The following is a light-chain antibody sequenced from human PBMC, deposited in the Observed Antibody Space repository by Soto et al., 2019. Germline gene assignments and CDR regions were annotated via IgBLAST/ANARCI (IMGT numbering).Light chain of an antibody. J-gene: IGLJ2*01. Sequence: QSALTQPASVSGSPGQSITISCTGTSSDVGGYNYVSWYQQHPGKAPKLMIYEVSNRPSRVSNRFSGSKSGNTASLTISGLQTEDEADYYRTSYTSSSTLVFGGGTKLTVL. CDR2: EVS. CDR1: SSDVGGYNY. V-gene: IGLV2-14*01. CDR3: TSYTSSSTLV.